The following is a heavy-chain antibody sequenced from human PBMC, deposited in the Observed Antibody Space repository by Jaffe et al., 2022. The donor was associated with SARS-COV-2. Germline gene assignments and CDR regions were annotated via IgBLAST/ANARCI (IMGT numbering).Heavy chain of an antibody. CDR2: ISASGYST. CDR1: GFTLNTYG. D-gene: IGHD3-22*01. CDR3: AKCDGHTYYYGFDY. V-gene: IGHV3-23*01. J-gene: IGHJ4*02. Sequence: EVYLLESGGGLVQPGGSLRLSCAASGFTLNTYGMNWVRQAPGKGLEWVSGISASGYSTYYTDSVKGRFTISRDTSKNTLYLQMNSLRAEDTALYYCAKCDGHTYYYGFDYWGQGTLVTVSS.